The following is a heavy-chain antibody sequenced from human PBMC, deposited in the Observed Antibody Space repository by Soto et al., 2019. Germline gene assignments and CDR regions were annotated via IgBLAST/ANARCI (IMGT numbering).Heavy chain of an antibody. V-gene: IGHV4-31*03. D-gene: IGHD3-16*01. CDR1: GGSISSGGYY. CDR2: IYYSGST. Sequence: SETLSLTCTVSGGSISSGGYYWSWIRQHPGKGLEWIGYIYYSGSTYYNPSLKSRVTISVDTSKNQFSLKLSSVTAADTAVYYCARVGIEGGNWFDPWGQGTLVTVSS. J-gene: IGHJ5*02. CDR3: ARVGIEGGNWFDP.